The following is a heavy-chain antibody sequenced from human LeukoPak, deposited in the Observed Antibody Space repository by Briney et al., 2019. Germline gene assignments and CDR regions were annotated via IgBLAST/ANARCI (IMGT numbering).Heavy chain of an antibody. V-gene: IGHV4-38-2*02. D-gene: IGHD4-17*01. J-gene: IGHJ5*02. CDR1: GYSISSGYY. CDR2: IYHSGST. Sequence: SETLFLTCTVSGYSISSGYYWGWIRQPPGKGLEWIGSIYHSGSTYYNPSLKSRVTISVDTSKNQFSLKLSSVTAADTAVYYCARSLHGWFDPWGQGTLVTVSS. CDR3: ARSLHGWFDP.